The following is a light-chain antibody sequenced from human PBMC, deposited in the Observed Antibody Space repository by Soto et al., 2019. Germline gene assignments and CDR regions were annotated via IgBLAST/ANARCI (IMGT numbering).Light chain of an antibody. J-gene: IGKJ1*01. CDR1: QSVSSSY. CDR2: GAS. V-gene: IGKV3-20*01. Sequence: EIVLTQSPGTLSLSPGERATLSCRASQSVSSSYLAWYQQKPGQAPRLLTYGASSRATGIPDRFSGSGSGTDFPLTISRLEPEDFAVYYCPQYGSSGTFGQGTKVDIK. CDR3: PQYGSSGT.